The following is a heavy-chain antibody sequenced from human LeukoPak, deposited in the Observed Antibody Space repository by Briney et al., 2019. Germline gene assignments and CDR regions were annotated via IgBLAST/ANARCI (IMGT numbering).Heavy chain of an antibody. V-gene: IGHV1-2*02. CDR1: GYTFTGYY. CDR3: ARDQTEQQLGDIDY. Sequence: GASVKVSCKASGYTFTGYYMHWVRQAPGQGLEWMGWINPNSGGTNYAQKFQGRVTMTRETSITTAYMELSRLRSDDTAVYYCARDQTEQQLGDIDYWGQGTLVTVSS. D-gene: IGHD6-13*01. J-gene: IGHJ4*02. CDR2: INPNSGGT.